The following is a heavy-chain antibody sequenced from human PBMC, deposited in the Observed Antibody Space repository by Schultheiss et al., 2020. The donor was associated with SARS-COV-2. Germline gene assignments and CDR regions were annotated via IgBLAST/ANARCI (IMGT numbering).Heavy chain of an antibody. CDR3: VRDRSWWTPYNCFDL. J-gene: IGHJ5*02. Sequence: GGSLRLSCAASGFTFSSYAIHWVRQAPGKGLEWVANIKQDGSEKYYVDSVKGRFAISRDNAKNSLYLQMHSLRAEDTAVYYCVRDRSWWTPYNCFDLWGRGTLVTVSS. D-gene: IGHD2-15*01. CDR2: IKQDGSEK. V-gene: IGHV3-7*01. CDR1: GFTFSSYA.